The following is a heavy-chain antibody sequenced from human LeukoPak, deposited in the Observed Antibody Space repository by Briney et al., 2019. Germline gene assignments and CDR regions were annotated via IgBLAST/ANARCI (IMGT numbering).Heavy chain of an antibody. CDR3: ARLPQGPNSSGWYYFDY. Sequence: GESLKISCKGSGYSFTSYWIGWVRQMPGKGLEWMGIIYPGDSDTRYCPSFQGQVTISADESISTDYLQWSSLKASDTAMYYCARLPQGPNSSGWYYFDYWGQGTLVTVSS. D-gene: IGHD6-19*01. CDR2: IYPGDSDT. J-gene: IGHJ4*02. V-gene: IGHV5-51*01. CDR1: GYSFTSYW.